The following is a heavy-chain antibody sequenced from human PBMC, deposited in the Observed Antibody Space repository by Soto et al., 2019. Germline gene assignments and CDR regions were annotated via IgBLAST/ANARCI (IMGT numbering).Heavy chain of an antibody. J-gene: IGHJ4*02. D-gene: IGHD6-13*01. CDR1: GGTFGDYT. Sequence: ASVKVSCKTSGGTFGDYTISWVRQTPGQGLEWMGDLIPLFNSAKYAPEFQGRLTITGDTSTSTAYMDLRNLKSEDTAVYYCARGSFSSSWYWAYWGQGTLVTVSS. CDR3: ARGSFSSSWYWAY. V-gene: IGHV1-69*06. CDR2: LIPLFNSA.